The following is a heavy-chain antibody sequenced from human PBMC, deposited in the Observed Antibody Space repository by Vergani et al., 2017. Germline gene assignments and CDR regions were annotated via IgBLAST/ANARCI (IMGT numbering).Heavy chain of an antibody. J-gene: IGHJ6*02. V-gene: IGHV3-64D*06. CDR3: AKEYLAWGMDV. D-gene: IGHD3-10*01. CDR1: GFTFSSYA. CDR2: ISSNGGST. Sequence: EVQLVESGGGLVQPGGSLRLSCSASGFTFSSYAMHWVRQAPGKGLEYVSAISSNGGSTYYADSVKGRFTISRDNSKNTLYLQMSSLRAEDTAVYYCAKEYLAWGMDVWGQGTTVTVSS.